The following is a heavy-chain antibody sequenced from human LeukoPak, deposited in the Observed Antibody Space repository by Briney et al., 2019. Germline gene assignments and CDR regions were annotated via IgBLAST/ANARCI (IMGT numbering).Heavy chain of an antibody. CDR2: IWYDGSNK. J-gene: IGHJ6*02. CDR3: ARDGSYCSGGSCYSRGYYGMDV. CDR1: GFTFSSYG. Sequence: PGGSLRLSCAASGFTFSSYGMHWVRQAPGKGLEWVAVIWYDGSNKYYADSVKGRFTISRDNSKNTLYLQMNRLRAEDTAVYYCARDGSYCSGGSCYSRGYYGMDVWGQGTTVTVSS. D-gene: IGHD2-15*01. V-gene: IGHV3-33*01.